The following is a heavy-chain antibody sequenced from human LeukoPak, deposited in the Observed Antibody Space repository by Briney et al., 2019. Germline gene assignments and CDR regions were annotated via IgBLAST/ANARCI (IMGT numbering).Heavy chain of an antibody. Sequence: SETLSLTCTVSGGSISSYYWSWIRQPPGKGLEWIGYIYYSGSTNYNPSLKSRVTISVDTPKYQFSLKLSSVTAADTAVYYCARDRINWFDPWGQGTLVTVSS. CDR1: GGSISSYY. CDR3: ARDRINWFDP. V-gene: IGHV4-59*01. CDR2: IYYSGST. D-gene: IGHD2-15*01. J-gene: IGHJ5*02.